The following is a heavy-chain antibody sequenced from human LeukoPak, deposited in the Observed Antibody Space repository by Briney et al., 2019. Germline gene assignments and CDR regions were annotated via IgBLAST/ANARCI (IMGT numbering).Heavy chain of an antibody. CDR1: NFTFGSYG. J-gene: IGHJ4*02. V-gene: IGHV3-30*02. Sequence: GGSLRLSCAASNFTFGSYGMNWVRHVPGKGLEWVAYISYDGSDKYYTDSVKGRFTISRDNAKNTLYLQMNSLRAEDTAAYYCAKDRVSGLLDYWGQGTLVTVSS. CDR3: AKDRVSGLLDY. CDR2: ISYDGSDK.